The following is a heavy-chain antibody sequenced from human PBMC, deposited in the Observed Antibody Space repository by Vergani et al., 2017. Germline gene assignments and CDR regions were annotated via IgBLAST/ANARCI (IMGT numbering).Heavy chain of an antibody. V-gene: IGHV3-9*02. CDR1: GFTSAGYA. CDR2: ISWNSNSI. D-gene: IGHD2-15*01. Sequence: EVQLEESGGGLVLPGRSLRLSCVASGFTSAGYAMHWVRQAPGKGLEWVSGISWNSNSIGYADSVKGRFTISRDNAKNSLYLQMNSLRAEDTALYYCAKNLGTYSGGGWFDPWGQGTLVTVSS. CDR3: AKNLGTYSGGGWFDP. J-gene: IGHJ5*02.